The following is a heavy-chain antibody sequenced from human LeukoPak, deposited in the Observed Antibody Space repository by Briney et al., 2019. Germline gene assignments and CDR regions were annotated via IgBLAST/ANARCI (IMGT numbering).Heavy chain of an antibody. D-gene: IGHD2-21*02. CDR2: IAGGGGST. J-gene: IGHJ5*02. Sequence: PGGSLRLSCAASGFDFSDYWMSWVRQAPGKGLEWVSLIAGGGGSTYYAESVTGRFTVSRDNSKNTVYLQMNSVRAEDTAIYYCAKENIDSGDLCFDPWGQGTLVTVSS. CDR1: GFDFSDYW. V-gene: IGHV3-23*01. CDR3: AKENIDSGDLCFDP.